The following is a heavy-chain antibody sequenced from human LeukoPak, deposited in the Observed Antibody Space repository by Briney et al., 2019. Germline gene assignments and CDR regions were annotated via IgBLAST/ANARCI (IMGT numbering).Heavy chain of an antibody. J-gene: IGHJ6*04. Sequence: GGSLRLSCAASGFTFSSYSMNWVRQAPGKGLEWVSSISSSSSYIYYADSVKGRFTISRDNAKNSLYLQMNSLRAEDTAVYYCARRVIVVVPAAIGPYYGTDVWGKGTTVTVSS. CDR3: ARRVIVVVPAAIGPYYGTDV. CDR1: GFTFSSYS. CDR2: ISSSSSYI. D-gene: IGHD2-2*02. V-gene: IGHV3-21*01.